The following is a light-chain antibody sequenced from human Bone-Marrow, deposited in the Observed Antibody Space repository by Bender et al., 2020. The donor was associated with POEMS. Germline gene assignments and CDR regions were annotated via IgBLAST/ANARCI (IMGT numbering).Light chain of an antibody. CDR3: QVWDNNAVV. CDR1: NIGRKN. V-gene: IGLV3-9*01. Sequence: PLSVSVALGQTARITCGGSNIGRKNVHWYQQKPGQAPVLVIYRDTNRPSGIPERFSASRSLNTATLTISRAQAGDEADYYCQVWDNNAVVFGGGTHLTVL. CDR2: RDT. J-gene: IGLJ3*02.